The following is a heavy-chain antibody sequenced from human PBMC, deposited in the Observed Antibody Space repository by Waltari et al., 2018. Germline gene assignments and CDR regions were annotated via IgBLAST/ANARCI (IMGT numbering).Heavy chain of an antibody. V-gene: IGHV1-3*01. CDR2: INPGNGNT. J-gene: IGHJ5*02. D-gene: IGHD2-15*01. CDR1: GYTFTSYI. CDR3: ARPLEDCGGGSCYYDRWFDP. Sequence: QVQLVQSGTEVKKPGPSVKVSCKDHGYTFTSYIIHWLRQAPGQSLEWMGRINPGNGNTQYSQKFQDRVTITRDTSASTAYVELSSLTSEDTAIYYCARPLEDCGGGSCYYDRWFDPWGQGTLVTVSS.